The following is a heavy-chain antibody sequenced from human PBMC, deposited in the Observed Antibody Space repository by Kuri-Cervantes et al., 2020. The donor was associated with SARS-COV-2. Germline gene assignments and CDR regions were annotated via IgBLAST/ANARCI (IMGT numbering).Heavy chain of an antibody. D-gene: IGHD1-14*01. CDR1: GFAFGTYW. Sequence: GGSLRLSCAASGFAFGTYWMTWVRQAPGKGLEWVANIKEDGSEKYFVDSVKGRFTISRDNAKNSLYLQMSSLRAEDTAVYYCARKGMNSRLGVWGRGTLVTVSS. V-gene: IGHV3-7*01. CDR2: IKEDGSEK. CDR3: ARKGMNSRLGV. J-gene: IGHJ4*02.